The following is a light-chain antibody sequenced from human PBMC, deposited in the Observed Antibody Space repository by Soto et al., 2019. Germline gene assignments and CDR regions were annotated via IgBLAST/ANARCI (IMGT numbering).Light chain of an antibody. CDR2: GAS. J-gene: IGKJ5*01. CDR1: HSVSSSY. Sequence: EIVLTQSPGTLSLSPGERATLSCRASHSVSSSYLAWYQQKPGQAPRLLIYGASSRATGTPDRFRGSGSGTDFTLSISRLETEDFAVYYCQQYGGSPPITFGQGTRLEIK. V-gene: IGKV3-20*01. CDR3: QQYGGSPPIT.